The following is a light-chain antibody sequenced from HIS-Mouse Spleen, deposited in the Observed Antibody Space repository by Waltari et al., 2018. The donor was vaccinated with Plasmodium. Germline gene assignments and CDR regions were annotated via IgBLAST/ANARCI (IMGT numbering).Light chain of an antibody. CDR2: GAS. Sequence: EIVLTQSPGTLSLSPGERATLSCRASQSVSSSYLAWYQQKPGQAPRLLIYGASSRATGNPDRCSGSGSGTDFTLTISRLEPEDVAVYYCQQYGSSPRTFGQGTKVEIK. CDR3: QQYGSSPRT. J-gene: IGKJ1*01. CDR1: QSVSSSY. V-gene: IGKV3-20*01.